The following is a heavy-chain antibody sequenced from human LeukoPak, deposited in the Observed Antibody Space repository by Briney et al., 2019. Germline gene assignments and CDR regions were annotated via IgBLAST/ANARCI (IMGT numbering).Heavy chain of an antibody. J-gene: IGHJ3*02. Sequence: GGSLRLSCAASGLTFDDYAMHWVRQAPGKGLEWVSGISWNSGSIGYADSVKGRFTISRDNAKNSLYLQMNSLRAEDTALYYCVKDIGGYSSSWYRGVDAFDIWGQGTMVTVSS. CDR2: ISWNSGSI. V-gene: IGHV3-9*01. CDR3: VKDIGGYSSSWYRGVDAFDI. D-gene: IGHD6-13*01. CDR1: GLTFDDYA.